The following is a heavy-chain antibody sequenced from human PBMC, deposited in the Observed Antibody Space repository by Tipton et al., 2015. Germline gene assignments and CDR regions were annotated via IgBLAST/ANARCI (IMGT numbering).Heavy chain of an antibody. D-gene: IGHD3-9*01. CDR3: ACQDYDSLTRDYQTVDY. J-gene: IGHJ4*02. V-gene: IGHV4-38-2*01. Sequence: LRLSCAVSGYPISSDYFWGWIRQPPGKGLEWIGSIYHSGSTYYNPSLKSRVTISVDTSKNQFSLKLSSVTAADTAVYYCACQDYDSLTRDYQTVDYWGQGTLVTVSS. CDR1: GYPISSDYF. CDR2: IYHSGST.